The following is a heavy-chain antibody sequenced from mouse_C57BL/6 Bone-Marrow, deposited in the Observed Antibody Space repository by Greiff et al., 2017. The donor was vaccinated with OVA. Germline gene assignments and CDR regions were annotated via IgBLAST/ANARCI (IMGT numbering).Heavy chain of an antibody. CDR2: INSDGGST. D-gene: IGHD1-1*01. J-gene: IGHJ3*01. V-gene: IGHV5-2*01. CDR1: EYEFPSHD. CDR3: ARWGDYYGSSYGGFAY. Sequence: EVHLVESGGGLVQPGESLKLSCESNEYEFPSHDMSWVRKTPEKRLELVAAINSDGGSTYYPDTMERRFIISRDNTKKTLYLQMSSLRSEDTALYYCARWGDYYGSSYGGFAYWGQGTLVTVSA.